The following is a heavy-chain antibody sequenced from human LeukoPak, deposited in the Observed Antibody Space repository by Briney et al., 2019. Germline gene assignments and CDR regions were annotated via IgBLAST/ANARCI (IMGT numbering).Heavy chain of an antibody. Sequence: SETLSLTCTVSGGSISSYYWGWIRQPPGKGLEWIGSIYYSGSTYYNPSLKSRVTISVDTSKNQFSLKLSSVTAADTAVYYCARARDWYFDLWGRGTLVTVSS. CDR1: GGSISSYY. CDR3: ARARDWYFDL. J-gene: IGHJ2*01. V-gene: IGHV4-39*07. CDR2: IYYSGST.